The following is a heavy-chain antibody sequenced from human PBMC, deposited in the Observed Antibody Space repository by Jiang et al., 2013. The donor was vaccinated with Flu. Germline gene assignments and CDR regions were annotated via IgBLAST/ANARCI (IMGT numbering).Heavy chain of an antibody. CDR3: ARRNSGSYSDY. V-gene: IGHV1-46*01. J-gene: IGHJ4*02. Sequence: TFTSYYIHWVRQAPGQGLEWMGIINPSGGNTNYAQRFQDRVTMTRDTSTSTVYMELSSLRSEDTAVYYCARRNSGSYSDYWGQGTLVTVSS. CDR1: TFTSYY. CDR2: INPSGGNT. D-gene: IGHD1-26*01.